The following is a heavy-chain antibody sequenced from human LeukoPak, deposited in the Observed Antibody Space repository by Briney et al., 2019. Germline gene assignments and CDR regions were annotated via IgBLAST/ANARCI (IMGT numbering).Heavy chain of an antibody. Sequence: ESLKISCKGSGYSFTSYWIGWVRQMPGKGLEWMGIIYPGDSDTRYSPSFQGQVTISADKSISTAYLQWSSLKASDTAMYYCARIGEGWLQLEYYFDYWGQGTLVTVSS. D-gene: IGHD5-24*01. CDR3: ARIGEGWLQLEYYFDY. J-gene: IGHJ4*02. V-gene: IGHV5-51*01. CDR2: IYPGDSDT. CDR1: GYSFTSYW.